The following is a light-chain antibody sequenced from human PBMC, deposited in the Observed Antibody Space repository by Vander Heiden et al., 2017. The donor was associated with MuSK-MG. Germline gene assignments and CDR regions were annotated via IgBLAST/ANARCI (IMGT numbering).Light chain of an antibody. V-gene: IGLV3-1*01. J-gene: IGLJ2*01. CDR2: QDS. CDR3: QAWESGV. CDR1: KLGDKY. Sequence: SYELTQPPSVSVSPGQTASITCSGDKLGDKYACWYQQKQGQAPGRVIYQDSKRPSGIPERFSGYKYGKKDKLTISGTQAMDEAEYYCQAWESGVFGGGTKLTVL.